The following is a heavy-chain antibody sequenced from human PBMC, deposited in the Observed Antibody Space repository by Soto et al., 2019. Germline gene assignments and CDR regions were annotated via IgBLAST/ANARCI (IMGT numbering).Heavy chain of an antibody. V-gene: IGHV4-31*01. CDR3: ARVGGVGRFLEWSSYYMDV. J-gene: IGHJ6*03. D-gene: IGHD3-3*01. Sequence: QVQLQESGPGLVKPSQTLSLTCTVSGGSISSGGYYWSWIRQHPGKGLEWIGYIYYSGSTYYNPSLKRPVTISVDTSKNQFSLKLSSVTAADTAVYYCARVGGVGRFLEWSSYYMDVWGKGTTVTVSS. CDR2: IYYSGST. CDR1: GGSISSGGYY.